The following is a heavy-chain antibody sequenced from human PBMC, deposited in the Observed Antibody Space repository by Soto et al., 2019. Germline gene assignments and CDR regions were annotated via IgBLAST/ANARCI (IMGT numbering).Heavy chain of an antibody. J-gene: IGHJ6*02. V-gene: IGHV3-23*01. CDR3: AKERVGCSGGSCYSYYYYGMDV. D-gene: IGHD2-15*01. CDR1: GFTFSSYA. Sequence: EVQLLESGGGLVQPGGSPRLSCAASGFTFSSYAMSWVRQAPGKGLEWVSAISGSGGSTYYADSVKGRFTISRDNSKNTLYLQMNSLRAEDTAVYYCAKERVGCSGGSCYSYYYYGMDVWGQGTTVTVSS. CDR2: ISGSGGST.